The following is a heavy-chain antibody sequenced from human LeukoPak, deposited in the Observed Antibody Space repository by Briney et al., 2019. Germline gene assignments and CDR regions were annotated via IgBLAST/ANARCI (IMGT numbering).Heavy chain of an antibody. CDR3: ARTIWFGELDFYYYYMDV. J-gene: IGHJ6*03. CDR1: GFTFSSYS. CDR2: ISSSSSYI. Sequence: GGSLRLSXAASGFTFSSYSMNWVRQAPGKGLEWVSSISSSSSYIYYADSVKGRFTISRDNAKNSLYLQMNSLRAEDTAVYYCARTIWFGELDFYYYYMDVWGKGTTVTVSS. D-gene: IGHD3-10*01. V-gene: IGHV3-21*01.